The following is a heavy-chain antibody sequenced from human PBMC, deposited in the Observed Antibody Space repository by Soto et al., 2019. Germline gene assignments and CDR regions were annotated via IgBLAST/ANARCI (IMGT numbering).Heavy chain of an antibody. Sequence: QVQLQESGPGLVKPSQTLSLTCTVSGGSISSDVYYWSCIRQHPGTGLEWIGYIYYSGSTYYNPSLKSRVTLSLDTSKNQFSLKLSSVTAADTAVYYCAKGGDYWYFDLWGRGTLVTVSS. CDR2: IYYSGST. D-gene: IGHD4-17*01. CDR1: GGSISSDVYY. CDR3: AKGGDYWYFDL. V-gene: IGHV4-31*03. J-gene: IGHJ2*01.